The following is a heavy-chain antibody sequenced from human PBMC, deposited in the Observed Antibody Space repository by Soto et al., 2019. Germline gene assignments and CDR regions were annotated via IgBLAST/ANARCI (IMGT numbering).Heavy chain of an antibody. CDR2: INPNSGGT. V-gene: IGHV1-2*04. CDR1: GGTFSIYT. CDR3: ARAAAAGIEPFGNLDY. J-gene: IGHJ4*02. D-gene: IGHD6-13*01. Sequence: ASVKVSCKASGGTFSIYTINWVRQAPGQGLEWMGGINPNSGGTNYAQKFQGWVTMTRDTSISTAYMELSRLRSDDTAVYYCARAAAAGIEPFGNLDYWGQGTLVTVSS.